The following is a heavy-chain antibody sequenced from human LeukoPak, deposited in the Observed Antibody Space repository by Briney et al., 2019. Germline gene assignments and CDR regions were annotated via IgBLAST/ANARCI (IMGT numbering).Heavy chain of an antibody. CDR3: AELGITMIGGV. CDR2: VNSDGSGT. Sequence: GGSLRLSCAASGFTFSRYSMHCVRQAPGRVLVWVSHVNSDGSGTDYADSVKGRFTISRDNAKNTLYLQMNSLRAEDTAVYYCAELGITMIGGVWGKGTTVTISS. J-gene: IGHJ6*04. CDR1: GFTFSRYS. V-gene: IGHV3-74*01. D-gene: IGHD3-10*02.